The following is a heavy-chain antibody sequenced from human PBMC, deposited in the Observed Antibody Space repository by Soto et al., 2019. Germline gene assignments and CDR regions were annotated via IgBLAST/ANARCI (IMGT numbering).Heavy chain of an antibody. Sequence: GASVKVSCKASGYTFTSYAMHWVRQAPGQRLEWMGWINAGNGNTKYSQKFQGRVTITRDTSASTAYMELSSLRSEDTAVYYCARSLVVVAATDCYGMDVWGQGTTVTVSS. CDR2: INAGNGNT. V-gene: IGHV1-3*01. CDR3: ARSLVVVAATDCYGMDV. CDR1: GYTFTSYA. J-gene: IGHJ6*02. D-gene: IGHD2-15*01.